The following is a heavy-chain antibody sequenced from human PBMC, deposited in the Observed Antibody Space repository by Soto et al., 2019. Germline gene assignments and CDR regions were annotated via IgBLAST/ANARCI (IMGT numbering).Heavy chain of an antibody. D-gene: IGHD6-6*01. CDR1: GFTFSSYG. V-gene: IGHV3-33*01. J-gene: IGHJ4*02. Sequence: QVLLVESGGGLVQPGRSLRLSCAAYGFTFSSYGMHWVRQAPGKGLEWVAVIWYDESHKNYADSVKGRFTISRDNSKNTLYLQMNTLRADDTAIYYCARDRAEQYRSSSGGWDFANWGQGPLVTVSS. CDR3: ARDRAEQYRSSSGGWDFAN. CDR2: IWYDESHK.